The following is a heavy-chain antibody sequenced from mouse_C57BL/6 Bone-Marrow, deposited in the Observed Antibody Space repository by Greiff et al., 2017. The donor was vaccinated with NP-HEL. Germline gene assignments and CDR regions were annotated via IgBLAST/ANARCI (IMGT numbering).Heavy chain of an antibody. Sequence: VQLQQPGTELVKPGASVKLSCKASGYTFTSYWMHWVKQRPGQGLEWIGNINPSNGGTNYNEKFKSKATLTVDKSSSTAYMQLSSLTSEDSAVYYCASPYYYGSSYPWYFDVWGTGTTVTVSS. V-gene: IGHV1-53*01. CDR2: INPSNGGT. CDR1: GYTFTSYW. CDR3: ASPYYYGSSYPWYFDV. D-gene: IGHD1-1*01. J-gene: IGHJ1*03.